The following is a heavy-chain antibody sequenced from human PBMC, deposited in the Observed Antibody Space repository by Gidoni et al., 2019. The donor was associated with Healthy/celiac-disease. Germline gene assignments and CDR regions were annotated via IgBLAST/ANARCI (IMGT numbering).Heavy chain of an antibody. CDR1: GYTFTSYG. CDR3: ARDPAKLLEWLPSVAFDY. D-gene: IGHD3-3*01. J-gene: IGHJ4*02. V-gene: IGHV1-18*01. Sequence: QVQLVQSGAEVKKPGASVKVSCKASGYTFTSYGISWVRQAPGQGLEWMGWISAYNGNTNYAQKLQGRVTMTTDTSTSTAYMELRSLRSDDTAVYYCARDPAKLLEWLPSVAFDYWGQGTLVTVSS. CDR2: ISAYNGNT.